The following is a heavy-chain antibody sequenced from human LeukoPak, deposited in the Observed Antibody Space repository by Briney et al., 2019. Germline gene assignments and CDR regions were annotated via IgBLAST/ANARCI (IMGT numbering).Heavy chain of an antibody. V-gene: IGHV1-46*01. CDR2: INPSGGST. CDR3: ARGGHYGDYPDY. D-gene: IGHD4-17*01. J-gene: IGHJ4*02. CDR1: GYTFTSYY. Sequence: ASVKVSCKASGYTFTSYYMHWVRQVPGQGLEWMGIINPSGGSTSYAQKFQGRVTMTRNTSISTAYMELSSLRSEDTAVYYCARGGHYGDYPDYWGQGTLVTVSS.